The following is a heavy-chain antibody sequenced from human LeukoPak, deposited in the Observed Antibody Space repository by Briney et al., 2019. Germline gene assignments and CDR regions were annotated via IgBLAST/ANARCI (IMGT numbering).Heavy chain of an antibody. CDR1: GFTVSIEG. D-gene: IGHD6-19*01. Sequence: GGSLRLSCAAAGFTVSIEGMHWVRQAPGKGLEWVAVITYDGTEIHYGDSVNGRFTISRDSFKNTLHLQMNGVRVEDTAVYYCAKEQSSGWYRVADCWGQGTLVTVSS. V-gene: IGHV3-30*18. CDR3: AKEQSSGWYRVADC. J-gene: IGHJ4*02. CDR2: ITYDGTEI.